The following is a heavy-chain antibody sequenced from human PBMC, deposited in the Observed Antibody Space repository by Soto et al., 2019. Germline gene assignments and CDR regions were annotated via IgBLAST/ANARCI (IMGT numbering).Heavy chain of an antibody. CDR3: ARDKGNRGEYYYGMDV. D-gene: IGHD3-16*01. CDR1: GYTFTSYG. Sequence: ASVKVSCKASGYTFTSYGISWVRQAPGQGLEWMGWISAYNGNTNYAQKLQGRVTMTTDTSTSTAYMELRSLRSDDTAVYYCARDKGNRGEYYYGMDVWGQGTTVTVSS. J-gene: IGHJ6*02. V-gene: IGHV1-18*01. CDR2: ISAYNGNT.